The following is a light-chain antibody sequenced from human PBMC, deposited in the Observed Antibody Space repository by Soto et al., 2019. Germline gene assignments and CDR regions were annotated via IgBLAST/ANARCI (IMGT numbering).Light chain of an antibody. CDR2: DAS. CDR1: QSVSSY. CDR3: QQRSNWPPLT. Sequence: EIVLTQSPATLSLSPGERATLSCRASQSVSSYLAWYQQKPGQAPRLLLYDASNRATGIPARFSGSGSGTDVTLTISSLEPEDFAVYYCQQRSNWPPLTFGGGTKVEIK. V-gene: IGKV3-11*01. J-gene: IGKJ4*01.